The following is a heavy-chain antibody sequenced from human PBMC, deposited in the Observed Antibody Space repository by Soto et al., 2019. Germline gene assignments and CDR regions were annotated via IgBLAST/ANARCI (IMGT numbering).Heavy chain of an antibody. CDR2: IIPIFGTA. V-gene: IGHV1-69*01. D-gene: IGHD2-2*01. CDR1: GGTFSSYA. Sequence: QVQLVQSGAEVKKPGSSVKVSCKASGGTFSSYAISWVRQAPGQGLEWMGGIIPIFGTANYAQKFQGRVTITADESTSTAYMELGSLSAEDTAVYYCATVVPAAKVKESYYYGMDDWGQWTTVTVSS. J-gene: IGHJ6*02. CDR3: ATVVPAAKVKESYYYGMDD.